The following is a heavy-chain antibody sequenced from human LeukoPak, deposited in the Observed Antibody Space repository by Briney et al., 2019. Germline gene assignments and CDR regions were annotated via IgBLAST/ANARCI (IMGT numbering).Heavy chain of an antibody. J-gene: IGHJ4*02. D-gene: IGHD3-22*01. CDR3: ARRGYYDGSGYNFFDQ. CDR2: IYYSGST. Sequence: SETLSLTCTVSGASINTYYWSWIRQPPGKGPEWMGYIYYSGSTNYNPSLKSRVTISVDTSKNQFSLRLISVTAADTAVYYCARRGYYDGSGYNFFDQWGQGTLVTVTS. V-gene: IGHV4-59*08. CDR1: GASINTYY.